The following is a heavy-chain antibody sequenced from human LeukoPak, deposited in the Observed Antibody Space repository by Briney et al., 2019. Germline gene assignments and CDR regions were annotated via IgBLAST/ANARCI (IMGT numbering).Heavy chain of an antibody. CDR1: GYTFTGYY. Sequence: ASVKVSCKASGYTFTGYYMHWVRQAPGQGLEWMGWINPNSGGTNYAQKFQGRVTMTRDTSISTAYMELSRLRSDDTAVYYCARDLMATMGTAFDIWGQGTMVTVSS. CDR2: INPNSGGT. D-gene: IGHD5-24*01. V-gene: IGHV1-2*02. CDR3: ARDLMATMGTAFDI. J-gene: IGHJ3*02.